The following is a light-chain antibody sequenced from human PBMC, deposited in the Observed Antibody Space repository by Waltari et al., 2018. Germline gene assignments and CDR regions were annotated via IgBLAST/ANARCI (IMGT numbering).Light chain of an antibody. V-gene: IGLV2-8*01. J-gene: IGLJ1*01. CDR3: FSNAGSHV. CDR1: SSDVGGYKY. CDR2: EVS. Sequence: QSALTQPPSASGSPGQSVTISCTGTSSDVGGYKYVSWYQQHPGKAPKLMIYEVSKRPSGVPDRFSVSKSGNTASLTVSGLQAEDEADYYCFSNAGSHVFGTGTKVTVL.